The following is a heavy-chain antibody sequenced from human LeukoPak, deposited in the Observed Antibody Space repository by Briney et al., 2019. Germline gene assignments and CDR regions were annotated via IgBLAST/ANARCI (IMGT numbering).Heavy chain of an antibody. Sequence: GGSLRLSCAESGFTFSSYGMHWVRQAPGKGLEWVAFIRYDGSNKYYADSVKGRFTISRDNSKNTLYLQMNSLRAEDTAVYYCAKALYNWNSREAFDIWGPGTMVTVSS. CDR2: IRYDGSNK. D-gene: IGHD1-7*01. CDR3: AKALYNWNSREAFDI. CDR1: GFTFSSYG. J-gene: IGHJ3*02. V-gene: IGHV3-30*02.